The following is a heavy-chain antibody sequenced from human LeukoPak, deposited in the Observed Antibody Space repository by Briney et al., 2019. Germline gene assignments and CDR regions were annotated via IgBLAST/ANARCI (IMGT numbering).Heavy chain of an antibody. CDR3: ASPGPVEAATGTGAFDI. V-gene: IGHV3-48*01. CDR2: ISSSSSTI. Sequence: GGSLRFSCAASGFTFGSYPMTWVRQAPGRGLEWVSYISSSSSTIYYADSVKGRFTISRDNAKNSLYLQMNSLRAEDTAVYYCASPGPVEAATGTGAFDIWGQGTMVTVSS. CDR1: GFTFGSYP. J-gene: IGHJ3*02. D-gene: IGHD6-13*01.